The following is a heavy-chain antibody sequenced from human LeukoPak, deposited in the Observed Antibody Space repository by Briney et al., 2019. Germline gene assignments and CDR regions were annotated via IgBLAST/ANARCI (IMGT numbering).Heavy chain of an antibody. CDR3: AKGKTSGWDQDAFDI. CDR2: IIATGGST. D-gene: IGHD6-19*01. V-gene: IGHV3-23*01. CDR1: GFTFSSYA. Sequence: PGASLRLSCAAAGFTFSSYAMSWVRQAPGKGLEWVSRIIATGGSTYYADSVKGRFAISRDNSKNTLYLQLNSLRVEDTAVHYCAKGKTSGWDQDAFDIWGQGTMVTVSS. J-gene: IGHJ3*02.